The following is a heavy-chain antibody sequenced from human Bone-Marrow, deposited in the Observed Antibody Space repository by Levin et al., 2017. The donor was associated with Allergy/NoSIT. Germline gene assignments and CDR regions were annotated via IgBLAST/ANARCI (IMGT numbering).Heavy chain of an antibody. Sequence: SQTLSLTCTVSGGSVSTSSYYWSWIRQSPEKGLEWIGYIYYTGSTNYNPSLKSRVIMSVDTSKNQFSLTLNSVTTADTAIYYCARGDCGSSSCTSLWGISTLTMTAVGFDVWGHGTTVTVSS. D-gene: IGHD2-2*01. J-gene: IGHJ3*01. V-gene: IGHV4-61*01. CDR1: GGSVSTSSYY. CDR3: ARGDCGSSSCTSLWGISTLTMTAVGFDV. CDR2: IYYTGST.